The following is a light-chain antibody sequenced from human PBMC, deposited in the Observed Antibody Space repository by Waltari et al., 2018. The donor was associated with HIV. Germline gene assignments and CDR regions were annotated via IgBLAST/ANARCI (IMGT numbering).Light chain of an antibody. Sequence: EIVLTQSPATLSLSPGERATLSCRASQSVSTYLAWYQQRPGQAPRLLIYEASSRATGIPARFSGSGSGTDFTLTISSLEPADFAVYYCQQRSDWPRSTFGGGTKVEIK. CDR1: QSVSTY. CDR3: QQRSDWPRST. J-gene: IGKJ4*01. V-gene: IGKV3-11*01. CDR2: EAS.